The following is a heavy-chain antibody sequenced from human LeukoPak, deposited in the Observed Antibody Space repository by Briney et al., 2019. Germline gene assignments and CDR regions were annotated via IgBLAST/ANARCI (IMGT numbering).Heavy chain of an antibody. D-gene: IGHD1-26*01. CDR2: IIPIFGTA. J-gene: IGHJ4*02. CDR3: ALGGSPLPGYFDY. Sequence: ASVKVSCKASGGTFSSYAISWVRQAPGQGLEWMGGIIPIFGTANYAQKFQGRVTITADESTSTAYMELSSLRSEDTAVYYCALGGSPLPGYFDYWGQGNLVTVSS. V-gene: IGHV1-69*13. CDR1: GGTFSSYA.